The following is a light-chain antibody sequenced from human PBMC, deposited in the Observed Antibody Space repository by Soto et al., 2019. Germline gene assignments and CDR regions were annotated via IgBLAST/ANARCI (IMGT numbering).Light chain of an antibody. CDR3: ATWDDSLTVV. CDR1: TSNIGTNT. J-gene: IGLJ2*01. V-gene: IGLV1-44*01. CDR2: SND. Sequence: QSVLTQSPSASGTPGQRVSISCSGSTSNIGTNTVSWYQHVPGTAPTLLIYSNDQRPSAVPRRFSGSNSGTSASLAISVLLDEDEADYYCATWDDSLTVVFGGGTKLTVL.